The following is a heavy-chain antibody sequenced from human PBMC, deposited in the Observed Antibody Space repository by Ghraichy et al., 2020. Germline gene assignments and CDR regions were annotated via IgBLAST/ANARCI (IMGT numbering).Heavy chain of an antibody. CDR1: GGSISSNY. CDR2: VYHSWST. V-gene: IGHV4-59*01. CDR3: AGSGSSDFDYYYYYGLHV. D-gene: IGHD1-26*01. Sequence: SETLSLTCTVSGGSISSNYWSWIRQRPGKGLEWIGYVYHSWSTNYNPSLKSRVTISVDTAKNHFSLRLSSVTAADTAVYHCAGSGSSDFDYYYYYGLHVWGPGTPVTVSS. J-gene: IGHJ6*02.